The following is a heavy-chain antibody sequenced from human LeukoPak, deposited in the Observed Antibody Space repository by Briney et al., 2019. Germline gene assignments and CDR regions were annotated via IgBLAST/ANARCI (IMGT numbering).Heavy chain of an antibody. V-gene: IGHV4-34*12. CDR3: ARGAPGY. CDR2: IIHSGST. CDR1: GGSFSSYP. Sequence: SETPSLTCAVYGGSFSSYPWTWIRQPPGKGLEWIGQIIHSGSTKYNPSLNGRVTMSVDTSKNQFSLKLTSVTAADTAVYYCARGAPGYWGQGTLVTVSS. D-gene: IGHD4/OR15-4a*01. J-gene: IGHJ4*02.